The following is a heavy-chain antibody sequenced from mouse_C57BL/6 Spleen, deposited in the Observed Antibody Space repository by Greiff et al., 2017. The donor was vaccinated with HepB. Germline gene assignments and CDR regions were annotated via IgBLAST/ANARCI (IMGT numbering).Heavy chain of an antibody. CDR1: GYSFTGYY. J-gene: IGHJ1*03. CDR2: INPSTGGT. Sequence: VQLQQSGPELVKPGASVKISCKASGYSFTGYYMNWVKQSPEKSLEWIGEINPSTGGTTYNQKFKAKATLTVDKSTSTAYMQLKSLTSEDSAVYYGARAPGTRDWYFDVWGTGTTVTVSS. CDR3: ARAPGTRDWYFDV. V-gene: IGHV1-42*01. D-gene: IGHD4-1*01.